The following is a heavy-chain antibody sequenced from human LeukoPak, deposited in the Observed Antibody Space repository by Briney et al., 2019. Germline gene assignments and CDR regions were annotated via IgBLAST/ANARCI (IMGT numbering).Heavy chain of an antibody. J-gene: IGHJ4*02. D-gene: IGHD2-15*01. Sequence: ASVKVSCKASGYTFTSYGISWVRQAPGQGLEWMGWISAYNGNTNYAQKLQGRVTMTTDTSTSTAYMELRSLRAEDTAVYYCAKDGYSANYRPWEVAAPEYYFDYWGQGTLVTVSS. V-gene: IGHV1-18*01. CDR3: AKDGYSANYRPWEVAAPEYYFDY. CDR1: GYTFTSYG. CDR2: ISAYNGNT.